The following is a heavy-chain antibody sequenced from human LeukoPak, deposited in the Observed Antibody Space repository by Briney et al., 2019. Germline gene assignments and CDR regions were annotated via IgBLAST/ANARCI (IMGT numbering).Heavy chain of an antibody. CDR1: GYTFTGYY. Sequence: ASVKVSCKASGYTFTGYYMHWVRQAPGQGLEWMGWINPNSGGTNYAQKFQGRVTMTRDTSISTAYMELSRLRSDDTAVYYCARAGFQGSYYYGSGSYDHFDYWGQGTLVTVSS. CDR2: INPNSGGT. V-gene: IGHV1-2*02. D-gene: IGHD3-10*01. J-gene: IGHJ4*02. CDR3: ARAGFQGSYYYGSGSYDHFDY.